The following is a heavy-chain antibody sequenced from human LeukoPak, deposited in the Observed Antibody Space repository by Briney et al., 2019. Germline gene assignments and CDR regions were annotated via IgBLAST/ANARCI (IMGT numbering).Heavy chain of an antibody. CDR1: GFTFSSYG. J-gene: IGHJ4*02. CDR2: IRYDGSNK. D-gene: IGHD1-1*01. V-gene: IGHV3-30*02. CDR3: SRDNNWAFDY. Sequence: PGGSLRLSCAASGFTFSSYGMHWVRQAPGKGLEWVAFIRYDGSNKYYADSVKGRFTVSRDSSQNTVYLQMNSLRIEDTAVYFCSRDNNWAFDYWGQGTLVTVSS.